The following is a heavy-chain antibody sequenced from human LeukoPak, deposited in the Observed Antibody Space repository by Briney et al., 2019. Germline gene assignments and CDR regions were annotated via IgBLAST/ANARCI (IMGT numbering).Heavy chain of an antibody. CDR1: GFTFSSYA. V-gene: IGHV3-23*01. CDR2: ISGSGGST. Sequence: PGGSLRLSRAASGFTFSSYAMSWVRQAPGKGLEWVSAISGSGGSTYYADSVKGRFTISRDNSKNTLYLQMNSLRAEDTAVYYCAKGTIVVPAASEDYFDYWGQGTLVTVSS. CDR3: AKGTIVVPAASEDYFDY. D-gene: IGHD2-2*01. J-gene: IGHJ4*02.